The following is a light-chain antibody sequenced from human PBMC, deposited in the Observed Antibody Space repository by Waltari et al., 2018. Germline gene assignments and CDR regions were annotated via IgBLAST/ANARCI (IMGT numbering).Light chain of an antibody. Sequence: QSALTQPASVSGSPGQSLTISCTGTSSDVGSYNYVSWYQQHPGKAPRLLIYYVSYRPSGISDRFSGSKSGNVASLTISGLQAEDEADYYCSSFTGTSTLFGTGTEVTVL. CDR2: YVS. V-gene: IGLV2-14*03. CDR1: SSDVGSYNY. CDR3: SSFTGTSTL. J-gene: IGLJ1*01.